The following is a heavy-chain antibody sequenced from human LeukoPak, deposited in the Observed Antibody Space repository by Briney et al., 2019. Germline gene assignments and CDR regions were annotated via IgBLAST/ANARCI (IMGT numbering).Heavy chain of an antibody. CDR3: ARDKHYYDSSNYV. Sequence: GGSLRLSCAASGFTFNDYGMSWVRQGPGKGLEWVYGINWNGGTTGYADSVRGRFTISRDNAKNSLYLQMNSLRAEDTALYYCARDKHYYDSSNYVWGQGTLVTVSS. J-gene: IGHJ4*02. V-gene: IGHV3-20*04. D-gene: IGHD3-22*01. CDR1: GFTFNDYG. CDR2: INWNGGTT.